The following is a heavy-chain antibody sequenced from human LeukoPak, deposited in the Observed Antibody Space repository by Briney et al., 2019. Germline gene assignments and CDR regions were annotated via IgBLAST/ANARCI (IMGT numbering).Heavy chain of an antibody. V-gene: IGHV3-21*01. D-gene: IGHD1-26*01. CDR3: ASSGELLAYFDY. Sequence: PGGSLRLSCAASGFTFSSYSMKWVRQAAGKGLEWVSSISSSSYIYYADSVKGRFTISRDNAKNSLYLQMNSLRAEDTAVYYCASSGELLAYFDYWGQGTLVTVSS. J-gene: IGHJ4*02. CDR2: ISSSSYI. CDR1: GFTFSSYS.